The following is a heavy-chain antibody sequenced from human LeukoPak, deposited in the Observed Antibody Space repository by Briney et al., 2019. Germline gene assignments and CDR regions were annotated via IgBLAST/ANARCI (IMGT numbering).Heavy chain of an antibody. J-gene: IGHJ4*02. CDR1: GGSISSYY. CDR2: IYYSGST. V-gene: IGHV4-59*01. D-gene: IGHD5-18*01. CDR3: ARVGGYSYAPWPFDY. Sequence: SETLSLTCTVSGGSISSYYWSWIRQPPGKVLEWIGYIYYSGSTNYNPSLKSRVTISVDTSKNQFSLKLSSVTAADTAVYYCARVGGYSYAPWPFDYWGQGTLVTVSS.